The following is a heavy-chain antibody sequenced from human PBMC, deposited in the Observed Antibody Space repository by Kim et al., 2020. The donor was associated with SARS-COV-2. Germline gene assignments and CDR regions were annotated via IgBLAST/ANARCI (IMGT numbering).Heavy chain of an antibody. D-gene: IGHD3-10*01. V-gene: IGHV3-23*01. Sequence: DAGKGRFTISRDNARNTLYLQMNSLRAEDTAVYYCAKGSGNKQNPNGFDPWGQGTPVTVSS. CDR3: AKGSGNKQNPNGFDP. J-gene: IGHJ5*01.